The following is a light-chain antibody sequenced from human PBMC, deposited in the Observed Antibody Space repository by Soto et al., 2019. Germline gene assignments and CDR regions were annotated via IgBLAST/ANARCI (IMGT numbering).Light chain of an antibody. CDR3: AAWDDSLSGVV. V-gene: IGLV1-47*01. J-gene: IGLJ3*02. Sequence: QAVVTQPPSASGTPGQRVTISCSGSSSNIGSNFGYWYQQFPGTAPKLLIYRNNQRPSGVTDRFSGSKSGTSASLTISGLRSEDEADYYCAAWDDSLSGVVFGGGTKLTVL. CDR2: RNN. CDR1: SSNIGSNF.